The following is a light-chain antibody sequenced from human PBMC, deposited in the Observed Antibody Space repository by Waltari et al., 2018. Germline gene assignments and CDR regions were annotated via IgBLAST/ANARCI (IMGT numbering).Light chain of an antibody. J-gene: IGKJ1*01. CDR2: RAS. V-gene: IGKV3-15*01. CDR1: QSIGSN. Sequence: VMTQSPDTLSVSPGDRATLSCRASQSIGSNLAWYQQKPGQVPRLLISRASTRATGIPARFSGRGSGTEFTLTIDSLQSEDFAVYYCQQYNNWPPWTFGQGTKVEIK. CDR3: QQYNNWPPWT.